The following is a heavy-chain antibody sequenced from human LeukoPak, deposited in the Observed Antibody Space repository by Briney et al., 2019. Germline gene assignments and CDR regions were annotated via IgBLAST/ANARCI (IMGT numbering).Heavy chain of an antibody. CDR1: GGSISSYC. D-gene: IGHD5-12*01. J-gene: IGHJ5*02. CDR3: ARRDISNWFDP. V-gene: IGHV4-4*09. Sequence: PSETLSLTCTVSGGSISSYCWSWIRQPPGKGLEWIGYIYTSGSTNYNPSLKSRVTISVDTSKNQFSLKLSSVTAADTAVYYCARRDISNWFDPWGQGTLVTVSS. CDR2: IYTSGST.